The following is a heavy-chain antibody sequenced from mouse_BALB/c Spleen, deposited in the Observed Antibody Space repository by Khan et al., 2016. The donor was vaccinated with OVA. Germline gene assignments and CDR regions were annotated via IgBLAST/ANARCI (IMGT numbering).Heavy chain of an antibody. D-gene: IGHD3-2*02. CDR1: GYTFTSYW. CDR2: INPSTGYT. J-gene: IGHJ4*01. V-gene: IGHV1-7*01. Sequence: QVQLQQSGAELAKPGASVKMSCKASGYTFTSYWMHWVKQRPGQGLEWIGYINPSTGYTEYNQKFKDKATLTVDKSSSTAYRQLSGLPSEECAVYYCASKGSEPPMDYWGQGTSVTVSS. CDR3: ASKGSEPPMDY.